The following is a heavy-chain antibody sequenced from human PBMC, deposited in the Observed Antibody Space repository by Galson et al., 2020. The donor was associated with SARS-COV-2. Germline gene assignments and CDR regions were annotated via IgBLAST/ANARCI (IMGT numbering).Heavy chain of an antibody. Sequence: SQTPSLTCTVSGGSISSSGNYWGWIRQPPGKGLEWIGTIHHDGSTYYRPSLRSRVTISVDTSKNQFSLKLSSVTAADTAVYYCARPTVTPAYFFDYWGQGALVTVSS. CDR1: GGSISSSGNY. CDR3: ARPTVTPAYFFDY. J-gene: IGHJ4*02. V-gene: IGHV4-39*01. D-gene: IGHD4-17*01. CDR2: IHHDGST.